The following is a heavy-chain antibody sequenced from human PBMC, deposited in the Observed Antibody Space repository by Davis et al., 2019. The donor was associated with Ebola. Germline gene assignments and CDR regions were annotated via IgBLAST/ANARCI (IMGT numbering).Heavy chain of an antibody. J-gene: IGHJ6*02. Sequence: GESLKISCAASGFTFSDYGMSWVRQAPGKGLEWVSGVTGSSDRYYADSVKGRFTISRDNSKKTVHLEMNSLRAEDTAVYYCAKVETSSSWFYYYYYGMDVWGQGTTVTVSS. CDR1: GFTFSDYG. V-gene: IGHV3-23*01. D-gene: IGHD6-13*01. CDR2: VTGSSDR. CDR3: AKVETSSSWFYYYYYGMDV.